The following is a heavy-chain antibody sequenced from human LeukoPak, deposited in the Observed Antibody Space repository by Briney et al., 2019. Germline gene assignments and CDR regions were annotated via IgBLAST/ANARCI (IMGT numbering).Heavy chain of an antibody. CDR3: AKDAERGFDFSNSLQS. J-gene: IGHJ4*02. CDR2: IWNDGSDK. V-gene: IGHV3-33*06. CDR1: GFTFSHYA. D-gene: IGHD4-11*01. Sequence: GRSLRLSCTISGFTFSHYAMHWVRQAPGKGRQWVAVIWNDGSDKYYGDSVKGRFTISRDNSKKTVYLQLSSLRVEDTAVYYCAKDAERGFDFSNSLQSWGQGTLVTVSS.